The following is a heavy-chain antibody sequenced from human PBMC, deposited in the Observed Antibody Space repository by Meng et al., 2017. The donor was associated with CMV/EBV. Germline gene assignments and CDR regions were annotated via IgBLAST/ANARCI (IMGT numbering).Heavy chain of an antibody. D-gene: IGHD1-26*01. Sequence: GESLKISCPASGFGFTFSSYSMNWVRQAPGKGLEWVSSISSSSSYIYYADSVKGRFTISRDNAKNSLYLQMNSLRAEDTAVYYCARAPPWDEFDYWGQGTLVTVSS. V-gene: IGHV3-21*01. CDR3: ARAPPWDEFDY. CDR1: GFGFTFSSYS. J-gene: IGHJ4*02. CDR2: ISSSSSYI.